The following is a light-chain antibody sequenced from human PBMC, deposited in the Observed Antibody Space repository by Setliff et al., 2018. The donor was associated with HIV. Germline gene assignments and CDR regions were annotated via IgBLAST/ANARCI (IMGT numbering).Light chain of an antibody. CDR2: DVN. J-gene: IGLJ1*01. CDR3: CSWAGSSTYV. V-gene: IGLV2-23*02. Sequence: QSALAQPASVSGSPGQSITISCTGTNNDVGDYNYVSWYQQHPGKAPKVMIYDVNKRPSGVSNRFSGSKSGNTASLTISGLQAEDEADYYCCSWAGSSTYVFGTGTKVTVL. CDR1: NNDVGDYNY.